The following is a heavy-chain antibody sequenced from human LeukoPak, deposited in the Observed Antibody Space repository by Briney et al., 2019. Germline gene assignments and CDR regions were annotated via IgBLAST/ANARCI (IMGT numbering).Heavy chain of an antibody. D-gene: IGHD1-26*01. Sequence: SETLSLTCTVSGYSISSGYYWGWTRQPPGKGLEWIGSIYHSGSTYYNPSLKSRVTISVDTSKNQFSLKLSSVTAADTAVYYCARGLRPSGSYRREYNWFDPWGQGTLVTVSS. CDR1: GYSISSGYY. J-gene: IGHJ5*02. CDR2: IYHSGST. CDR3: ARGLRPSGSYRREYNWFDP. V-gene: IGHV4-38-2*02.